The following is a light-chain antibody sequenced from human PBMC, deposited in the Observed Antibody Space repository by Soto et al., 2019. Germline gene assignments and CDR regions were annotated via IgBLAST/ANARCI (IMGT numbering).Light chain of an antibody. CDR1: RSDVGSYNL. CDR3: CSYAGRSTWV. Sequence: QSALTQPASVSGSPGQSITISCTGTRSDVGSYNLVSWYQQYPGKAPKLMIYADTVRPSGTSNRFSGSKSGHTASLTISELQTEDEADYYCCSYAGRSTWVFGGGTKLTVL. J-gene: IGLJ2*01. V-gene: IGLV2-23*01. CDR2: ADT.